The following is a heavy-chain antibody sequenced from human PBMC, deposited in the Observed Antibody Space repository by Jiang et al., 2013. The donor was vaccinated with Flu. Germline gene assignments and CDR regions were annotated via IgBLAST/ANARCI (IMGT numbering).Heavy chain of an antibody. V-gene: IGHV6-1*01. Sequence: SLTCVISGDSVSSNSAAWNWIRQSPSRGLEWLGRTYYRSRWHTDYAVSAKGRITMKVDTSKNQFSLQLSSVTPEDTALYYCVRGASDRRAFDVWGQGTMVTVSS. CDR1: GDSVSSNSAA. D-gene: IGHD3-16*02. J-gene: IGHJ3*01. CDR2: TYYRSRWHT. CDR3: VRGASDRRAFDV.